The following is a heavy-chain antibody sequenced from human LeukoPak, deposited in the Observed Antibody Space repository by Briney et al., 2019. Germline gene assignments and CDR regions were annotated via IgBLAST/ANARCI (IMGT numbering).Heavy chain of an antibody. CDR2: MNPNSGNT. CDR3: ARAWDSAWYYSPFDP. J-gene: IGHJ5*02. Sequence: GASVKVSCKASGYTFTSYDINWVRQATGQGLEWMGWMNPNSGNTGYAQKFQGRVTMTRNTSISTAYMELSSLRSEDTAVYYCARAWDSAWYYSPFDPWGQGTLVTVSS. D-gene: IGHD6-19*01. V-gene: IGHV1-8*01. CDR1: GYTFTSYD.